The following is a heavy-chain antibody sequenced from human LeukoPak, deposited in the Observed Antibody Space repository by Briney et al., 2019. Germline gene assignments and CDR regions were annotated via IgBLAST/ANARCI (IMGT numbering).Heavy chain of an antibody. CDR2: ISTDGSQT. V-gene: IGHV3-74*01. J-gene: IGHJ4*02. Sequence: GGSLRLSCEASGFTFSNYWMHWVRQAPGKGLMWVSQISTDGSQTFYADSVKGRFTISRDNAKNTLFLQMDSLRPEYTAVYYCVRSLRSADFWGQGTLVTVSS. CDR1: GFTFSNYW. CDR3: VRSLRSADF.